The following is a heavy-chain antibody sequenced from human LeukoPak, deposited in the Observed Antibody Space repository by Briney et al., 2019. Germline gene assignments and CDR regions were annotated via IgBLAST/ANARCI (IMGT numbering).Heavy chain of an antibody. D-gene: IGHD3-22*01. CDR2: ISSSSSYI. J-gene: IGHJ3*02. V-gene: IGHV3-21*01. CDR3: TRYYDGSGYYDAFDI. CDR1: GFTFSSYS. Sequence: GGSLRLSCAASGFTFSSYSMNWVRQAPGKGLEWVSSISSSSSYIYYADSVRGRFTISRDNAKNSLYLEMNSLRAEDTAVYYCTRYYDGSGYYDAFDIWGQGTMVTVSS.